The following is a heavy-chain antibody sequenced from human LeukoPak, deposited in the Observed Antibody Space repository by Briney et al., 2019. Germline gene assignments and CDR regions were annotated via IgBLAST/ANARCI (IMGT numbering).Heavy chain of an antibody. CDR3: VRSPGGDITLISD. J-gene: IGHJ4*02. D-gene: IGHD3-22*01. CDR1: GGSISSSSYF. CDR2: IYYSGST. Sequence: SETLSLTCTVSGGSISSSSYFWGWIRQPPGKGLEWFGSIYYSGSTFYNPSLKSRVTISVDTSKNQFSLKVSSVTAADTAVYYCVRSPGGDITLISDWGQGTLVTVSS. V-gene: IGHV4-39*01.